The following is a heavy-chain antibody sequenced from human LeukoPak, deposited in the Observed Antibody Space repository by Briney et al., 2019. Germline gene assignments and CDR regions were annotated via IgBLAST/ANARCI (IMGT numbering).Heavy chain of an antibody. CDR3: ARERPDTVMMMGRFDP. J-gene: IGHJ5*02. Sequence: GASVKVSCKAPGYTFIDFHMHWVRRAPGQGLEWMGWINPKSGVTNYAQKFQGRVTLTRDTSISTAYMDLSRLTSNDTAVYYCARERPDTVMMMGRFDPWGQGTQVTVSS. D-gene: IGHD5-18*01. CDR2: INPKSGVT. CDR1: GYTFIDFH. V-gene: IGHV1-2*02.